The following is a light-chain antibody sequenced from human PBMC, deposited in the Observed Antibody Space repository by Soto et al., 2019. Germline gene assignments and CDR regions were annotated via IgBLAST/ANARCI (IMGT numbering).Light chain of an antibody. Sequence: DIVITQPPLSLSVTPGQPASISCRSSQILLHSNGYNYLDWYLQKPGQAPRLLIYGASSRATGIPDRFSGSRSGAEFTLTINSLQSEDFAVYYCQPYNNWQLTFGGGTKVDIK. CDR3: QPYNNWQLT. V-gene: IGKV2-29*01. CDR1: QILLHSNGYNY. CDR2: GAS. J-gene: IGKJ4*01.